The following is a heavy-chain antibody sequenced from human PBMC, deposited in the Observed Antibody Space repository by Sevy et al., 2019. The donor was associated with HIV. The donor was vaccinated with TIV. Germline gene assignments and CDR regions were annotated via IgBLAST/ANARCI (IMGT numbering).Heavy chain of an antibody. J-gene: IGHJ5*02. D-gene: IGHD6-13*01. CDR3: ARGQDSSSWYNTRYNWFDP. CDR2: LSGSGGST. CDR1: GFTFSSYA. V-gene: IGHV3-23*01. Sequence: GGSLRLSCAASGFTFSSYAMNWVRQAPGKGLEWVSGLSGSGGSTNYADSVKGRFTISRDNSKNSLYLQMNSLRAEDTAVYYCARGQDSSSWYNTRYNWFDPWGQGTLVTVSS.